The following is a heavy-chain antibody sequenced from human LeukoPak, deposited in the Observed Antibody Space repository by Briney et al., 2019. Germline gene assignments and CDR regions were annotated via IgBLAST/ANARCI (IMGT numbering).Heavy chain of an antibody. CDR2: IKEDGSVK. Sequence: TGGSLTLSCAASGFTFSNYWMSWVRQAPEKGLEWVANIKEDGSVKYYVDSVKGRFTISRDNAKNSLYQHMNSLRVEDRAVYYCARGSGWLDPWGQGTLVTVFS. J-gene: IGHJ5*02. D-gene: IGHD1-26*01. CDR1: GFTFSNYW. V-gene: IGHV3-7*05. CDR3: ARGSGWLDP.